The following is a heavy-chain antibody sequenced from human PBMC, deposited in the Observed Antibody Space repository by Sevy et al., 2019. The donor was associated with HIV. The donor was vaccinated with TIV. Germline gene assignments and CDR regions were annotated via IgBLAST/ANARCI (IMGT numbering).Heavy chain of an antibody. CDR3: GGGQEGNTDGF. V-gene: IGHV3-30*15. J-gene: IGHJ4*02. Sequence: GGSLRLSCAASGFPFSVYPMHWVRQAPDKRLEWVAVISSDGSAKYYSDSVRGRFTFSRDNSRNTLYLQMSSLRTEDTAVYYWGGGQEGNTDGFWGQGTLVTVSS. D-gene: IGHD2-8*02. CDR2: ISSDGSAK. CDR1: GFPFSVYP.